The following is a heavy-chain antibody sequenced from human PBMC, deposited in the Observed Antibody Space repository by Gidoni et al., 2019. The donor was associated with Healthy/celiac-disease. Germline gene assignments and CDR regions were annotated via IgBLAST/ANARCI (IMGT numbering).Heavy chain of an antibody. CDR2: ISSSSSYI. Sequence: VQLVASGGGLVKPGGSLRLSCAAYGFTFSRYSMNWVRQAPGKGLEWVSSISSSSSYIYYADSVKGRFTISRDNAKNSLYLQMNSLGAEDTAVYYCAREVWGGAALDYWGQGTLVTVSS. D-gene: IGHD3-10*01. CDR1: GFTFSRYS. J-gene: IGHJ4*02. CDR3: AREVWGGAALDY. V-gene: IGHV3-21*01.